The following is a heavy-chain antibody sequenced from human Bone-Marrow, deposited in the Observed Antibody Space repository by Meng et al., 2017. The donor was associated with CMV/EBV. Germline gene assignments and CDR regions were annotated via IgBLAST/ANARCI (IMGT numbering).Heavy chain of an antibody. V-gene: IGHV1-46*01. D-gene: IGHD4-11*01. CDR3: ARVYYSPEYFQH. J-gene: IGHJ1*01. CDR2: INPSGGST. CDR1: GYTFTRYY. Sequence: ASGKVSCRASGYTFTRYYMHWVRQVPGQGLEWMGMINPSGGSTSYAQKFQGRVTMTRDTSTSTVFMDLSSLRSEDTAIYYCARVYYSPEYFQHWGQGTLVTVSS.